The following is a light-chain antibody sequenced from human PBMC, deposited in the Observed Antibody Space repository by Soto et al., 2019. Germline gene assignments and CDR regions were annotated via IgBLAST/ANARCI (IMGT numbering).Light chain of an antibody. J-gene: IGKJ4*01. CDR2: GAS. CDR3: QQYYTSPLS. Sequence: EIELTQSPGTLSLSPGERATLSCRASQTVSSTYLAWYQQKPGQAPRILIYGASSRDTGIPVRFSGSASGTDFTLTISRLEPEDFAVYYCQQYYTSPLSFGGGAKVEIK. CDR1: QTVSSTY. V-gene: IGKV3-20*01.